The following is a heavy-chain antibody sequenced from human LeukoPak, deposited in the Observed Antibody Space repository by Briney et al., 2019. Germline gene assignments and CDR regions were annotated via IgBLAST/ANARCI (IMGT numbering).Heavy chain of an antibody. Sequence: SETLSLTCSVSGGSIGISTYYWAWLRQPPGKGLEWIGSIYYSGSTYYSPSLKSRVIISVDTSKNQFSLRLSSVTAADTAVYYCARTGSGVNTGYYNWGQGTLVTVSS. J-gene: IGHJ4*02. V-gene: IGHV4-39*01. CDR2: IYYSGST. D-gene: IGHD6-25*01. CDR3: ARTGSGVNTGYYN. CDR1: GGSIGISTYY.